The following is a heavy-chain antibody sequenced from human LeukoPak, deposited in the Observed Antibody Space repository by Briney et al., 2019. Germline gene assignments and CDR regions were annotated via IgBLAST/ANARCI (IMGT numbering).Heavy chain of an antibody. Sequence: SETLSLTCAVYGGSFSGYYWSWIRRPPGKGLEWIGEINHSGSTNYNPSLKSRVTISVDTSKNQFSLKLSSVTAADTAVYYCARGGVRYFDWLLFYFDYWGQGTLVTVSS. D-gene: IGHD3-9*01. J-gene: IGHJ4*02. CDR3: ARGGVRYFDWLLFYFDY. CDR1: GGSFSGYY. V-gene: IGHV4-34*01. CDR2: INHSGST.